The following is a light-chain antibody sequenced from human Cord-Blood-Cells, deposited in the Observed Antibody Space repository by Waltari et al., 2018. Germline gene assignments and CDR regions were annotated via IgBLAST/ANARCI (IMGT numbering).Light chain of an antibody. Sequence: QSVLTQPPSASGTTGQRVTISCSGSSSNLGSNYVYWYQQLPGTAPKLLIYRNNQRPSGVPDRFSGSKSGTSASLAISGLRSEDEADYYCAAWDDSLSFWVFGGGTKLTVL. CDR1: SSNLGSNY. V-gene: IGLV1-47*01. CDR2: RNN. J-gene: IGLJ3*02. CDR3: AAWDDSLSFWV.